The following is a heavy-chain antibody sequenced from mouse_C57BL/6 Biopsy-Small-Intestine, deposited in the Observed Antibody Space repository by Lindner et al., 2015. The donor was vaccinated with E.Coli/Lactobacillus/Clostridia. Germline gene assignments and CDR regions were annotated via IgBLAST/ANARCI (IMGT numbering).Heavy chain of an antibody. CDR2: IYPGGGYT. CDR3: ARLELGRGFDH. Sequence: VQLQESGAELVRPRTSVKMSCKASGYTFTNYWIGWAKQRPGHGLEWIGDIYPGGGYTNYNEKFKGKATLTADKSSSTAYMQFSSLTSEDSAIYYCARLELGRGFDHWGQGTTLTVSS. J-gene: IGHJ2*01. D-gene: IGHD4-1*01. V-gene: IGHV1-63*01. CDR1: GYTFTNYW.